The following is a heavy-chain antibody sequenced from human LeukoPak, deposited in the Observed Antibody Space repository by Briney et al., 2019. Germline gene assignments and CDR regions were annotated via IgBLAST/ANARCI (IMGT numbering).Heavy chain of an antibody. J-gene: IGHJ4*02. Sequence: GGSLRLSCAASGFTFSSYSMNWVRQAPGKGLEWVSSISSSSSYIYYADSVKGRFTISRDNAKNSLYLQMNSLRAEDTAVYYCARGRGIMVRGVLVYFDYWGQGTLVTVSS. CDR3: ARGRGIMVRGVLVYFDY. V-gene: IGHV3-21*01. D-gene: IGHD3-10*01. CDR1: GFTFSSYS. CDR2: ISSSSSYI.